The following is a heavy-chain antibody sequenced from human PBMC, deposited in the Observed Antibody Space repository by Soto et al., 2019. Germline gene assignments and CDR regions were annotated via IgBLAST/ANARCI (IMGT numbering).Heavy chain of an antibody. CDR1: GNTFTSYA. V-gene: IGHV1-3*01. CDR3: ARYRGLAYYILNWFEV. J-gene: IGHJ4*02. D-gene: IGHD3-9*01. Sequence: QVQLVQSGAEVKKPGASVKVSCKASGNTFTSYAMHWVRQAPGQRLEWLGRINPANGNTKYSQKFQGRVTITRDTSASTAYMALSRLASEDTAVYYCARYRGLAYYILNWFEVWGQGTLVTVSS. CDR2: INPANGNT.